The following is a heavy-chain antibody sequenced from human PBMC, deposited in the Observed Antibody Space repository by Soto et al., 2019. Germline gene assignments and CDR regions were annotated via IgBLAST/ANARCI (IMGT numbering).Heavy chain of an antibody. CDR1: GGSISSGDYY. Sequence: SETLSLTCTVSGGSISSGDYYWSWIRQPPGKGLEWIGYIFYSGSTYYSPSLQSRITISVDTSKNQFSLKLSSVTAADTAVYYCARYYCSNPSCFLFDSWGQGTLVTVSS. V-gene: IGHV4-30-4*01. CDR2: IFYSGST. CDR3: ARYYCSNPSCFLFDS. D-gene: IGHD2-2*01. J-gene: IGHJ4*02.